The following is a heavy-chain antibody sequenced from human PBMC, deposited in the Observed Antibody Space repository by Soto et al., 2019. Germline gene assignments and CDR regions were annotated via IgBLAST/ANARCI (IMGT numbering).Heavy chain of an antibody. Sequence: ASVKVSCKASGYTFTSYAMHWVRQAPGQRLEWMGWINAGNGNTKYSQKFQGRVTITRDTSASTAYMELSSLRSEDTAVYYCARPALYSVYGDDWFDWFDPWGQGTLVTVSS. CDR3: ARPALYSVYGDDWFDWFDP. D-gene: IGHD4-17*01. CDR2: INAGNGNT. V-gene: IGHV1-3*01. CDR1: GYTFTSYA. J-gene: IGHJ5*02.